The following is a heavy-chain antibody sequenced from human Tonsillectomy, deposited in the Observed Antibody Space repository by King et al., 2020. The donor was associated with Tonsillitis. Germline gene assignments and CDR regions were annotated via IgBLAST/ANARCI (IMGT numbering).Heavy chain of an antibody. CDR2: IRSKAYGGAS. CDR3: TTVGSSWFWDY. D-gene: IGHD6-13*01. V-gene: IGHV3-49*03. CDR1: GFTFGDYD. J-gene: IGHJ4*02. Sequence: VQLVESGGGLVQPGRSLRLSCIASGFTFGDYDMSWFRQAPGKGLEWIGFIRSKAYGGASEYAASVEGRFTISSDDSKSIAYLQLDSLKSADTAVYYCTTVGSSWFWDYGGQGTLVTVSS.